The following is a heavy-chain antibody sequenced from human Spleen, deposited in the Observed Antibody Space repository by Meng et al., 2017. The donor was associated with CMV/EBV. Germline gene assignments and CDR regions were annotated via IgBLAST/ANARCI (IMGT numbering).Heavy chain of an antibody. V-gene: IGHV4-34*01. J-gene: IGHJ3*02. CDR1: GGSFNDYY. CDR2: INHSGST. Sequence: SETLSLTCAVYGGSFNDYYWSWTRQPPGKGLEWIGEINHSGSTTYNPSLKSQVTISVDTSKNQFSLKLSSVSAADTAIYYCARRKVGDGFDIWGQGTMVTVSS. CDR3: ARRKVGDGFDI.